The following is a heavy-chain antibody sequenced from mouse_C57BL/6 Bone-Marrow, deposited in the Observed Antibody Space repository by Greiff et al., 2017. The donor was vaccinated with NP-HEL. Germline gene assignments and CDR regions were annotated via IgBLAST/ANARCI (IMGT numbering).Heavy chain of an antibody. CDR1: GFTFSSYG. CDR2: ISSGGSYT. J-gene: IGHJ2*01. V-gene: IGHV5-6*02. Sequence: EVKVVESGGDLVKPGGSLKLSCAASGFTFSSYGMSWVRQTPDKRLEWVATISSGGSYTYYPDSVKGRFTISRDNAKNTLYLQMSSLKSEDTAMYYCARRGYFDYWGQGTTLTVSS. CDR3: ARRGYFDY.